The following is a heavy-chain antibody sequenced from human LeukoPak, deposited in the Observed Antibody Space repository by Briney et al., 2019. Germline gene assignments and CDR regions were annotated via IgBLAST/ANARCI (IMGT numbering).Heavy chain of an antibody. Sequence: PGGSLRLSCAASGFTFSSYSMNWVRQAPGKGLEWVSSISSSSSYIYYADSVKGRFTISRDNAKNSLYLQMNSLRAEDTAVYYCARVPILTGYYAENDYWGQGTLVTVSS. V-gene: IGHV3-21*01. D-gene: IGHD3-9*01. CDR2: ISSSSSYI. J-gene: IGHJ4*02. CDR3: ARVPILTGYYAENDY. CDR1: GFTFSSYS.